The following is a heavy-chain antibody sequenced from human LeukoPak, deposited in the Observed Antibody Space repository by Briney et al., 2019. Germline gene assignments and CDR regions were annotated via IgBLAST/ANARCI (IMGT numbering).Heavy chain of an antibody. V-gene: IGHV3-21*01. J-gene: IGHJ4*02. D-gene: IGHD2-2*01. CDR1: GFTFSNYW. CDR2: ISSSSSYI. CDR3: ARSWGSTSLYYFDY. Sequence: GGSLRLSCAASGFTFSNYWMNWVRQAPGKGLEWVSSISSSSSYIYYADSVKGRFTISRDNAKNSLYLQMNSLRAEDTAVYYCARSWGSTSLYYFDYWGQGTLVTVSS.